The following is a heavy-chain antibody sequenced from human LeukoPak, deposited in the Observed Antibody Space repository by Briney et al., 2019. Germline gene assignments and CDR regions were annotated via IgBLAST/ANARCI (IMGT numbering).Heavy chain of an antibody. V-gene: IGHV5-51*01. Sequence: GESLKISCKGSGYSFTNYWIGWVRQVPGKGLEWMGVIYPGDHDTIYSPSFQGHVTISADKSITTAYLQWSSLKASDTAMYYCARQFDSGWQSLDPWGQGTLVTVSS. CDR2: IYPGDHDT. D-gene: IGHD6-19*01. CDR3: ARQFDSGWQSLDP. CDR1: GYSFTNYW. J-gene: IGHJ5*02.